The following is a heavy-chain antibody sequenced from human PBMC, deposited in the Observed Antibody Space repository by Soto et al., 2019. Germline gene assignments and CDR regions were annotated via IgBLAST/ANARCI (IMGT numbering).Heavy chain of an antibody. V-gene: IGHV3-21*01. CDR2: ISSSSSYI. CDR1: GFTFSSYA. D-gene: IGHD6-13*01. J-gene: IGHJ5*02. Sequence: EVQLLESGGGLVQPGGSLRLSCAASGFTFSSYAMSWVRQAPGKGLEWVSAISSSSSYIYYADSVKGRFTISRDNAKNSLYLQMNSLRAEDTAVYYCARDRGQQLVPYWFDPWGQGTLVTVSS. CDR3: ARDRGQQLVPYWFDP.